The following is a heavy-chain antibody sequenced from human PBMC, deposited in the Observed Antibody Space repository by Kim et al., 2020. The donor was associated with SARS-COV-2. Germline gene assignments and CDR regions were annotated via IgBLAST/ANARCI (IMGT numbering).Heavy chain of an antibody. CDR3: AGGGEWELLLDY. Sequence: NYNPSLKRRVNISRDTSKDQFSLKLSSGTAADTAVYCCAGGGEWELLLDYWGQGTLVTVSS. V-gene: IGHV4-59*09. D-gene: IGHD1-26*01. J-gene: IGHJ4*02.